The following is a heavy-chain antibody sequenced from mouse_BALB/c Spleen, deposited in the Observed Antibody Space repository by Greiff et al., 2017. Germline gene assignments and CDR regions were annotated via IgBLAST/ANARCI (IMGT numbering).Heavy chain of an antibody. D-gene: IGHD2-1*01. J-gene: IGHJ3*01. Sequence: EVQLVESGGGLVKPGGSLNLSCAASGFTFSDYYMYWVRQTPEKRLEWVATISDGGSYTYYPDSVKGRFTISRDNAKNNLYLQMSSLKSEDTAMYYCARDLYYVFAYWGQGTLVTVSA. CDR2: ISDGGSYT. CDR3: ARDLYYVFAY. V-gene: IGHV5-4*02. CDR1: GFTFSDYY.